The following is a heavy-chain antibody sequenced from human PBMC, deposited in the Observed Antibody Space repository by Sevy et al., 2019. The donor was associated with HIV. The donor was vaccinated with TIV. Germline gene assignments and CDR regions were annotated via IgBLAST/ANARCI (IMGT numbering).Heavy chain of an antibody. D-gene: IGHD4-17*01. CDR1: GGSISSGSYY. CDR3: ARVIPDYGGNSGASYYYYYYMDV. CDR2: IYTSGST. J-gene: IGHJ6*03. V-gene: IGHV4-61*02. Sequence: SETLSLTCTVSGGSISSGSYYWSWIRQPAGKGLEWIGRIYTSGSTNYNPSLKSRVTISVDTSKNQFSLRLSSVTAADTAVYYCARVIPDYGGNSGASYYYYYYMDVWGKGTTVTVSS.